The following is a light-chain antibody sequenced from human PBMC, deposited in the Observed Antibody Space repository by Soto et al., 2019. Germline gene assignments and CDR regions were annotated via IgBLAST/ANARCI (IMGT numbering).Light chain of an antibody. Sequence: IQMTQSPSSLSASVGDRFTITCRASQGIRNDLGWYQQKPGKAPKIMIYAASSLQSGVPSRFSGSGSGTDFTLTISRLQHEDFATYYCLQDYNYPRKFGQGTKV. V-gene: IGKV1-6*01. CDR1: QGIRND. J-gene: IGKJ1*01. CDR2: AAS. CDR3: LQDYNYPRK.